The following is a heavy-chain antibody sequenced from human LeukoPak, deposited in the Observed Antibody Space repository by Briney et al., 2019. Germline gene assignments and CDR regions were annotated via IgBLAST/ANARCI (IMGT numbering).Heavy chain of an antibody. CDR3: ARLAATGSGY. J-gene: IGHJ4*02. CDR2: IKPDGSST. V-gene: IGHV3-74*01. Sequence: GSLRLSCAASGFTFSSYWMHWVRQAPGEGLVWVSRIKPDGSSTIYADSVKGGFTISRDNAKNTLFLRMNSLRVEDTAVYYCARLAATGSGYWGQGTLVTVSS. CDR1: GFTFSSYW. D-gene: IGHD6-13*01.